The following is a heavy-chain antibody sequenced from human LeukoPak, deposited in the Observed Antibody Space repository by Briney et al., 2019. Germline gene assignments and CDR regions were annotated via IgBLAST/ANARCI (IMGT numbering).Heavy chain of an antibody. V-gene: IGHV3-23*01. J-gene: IGHJ4*02. D-gene: IGHD3-22*01. Sequence: QPGGSLRLSCAASGFSFSTRAVSWVRQAPGKGLEWVATISGRGSWTVLADSVKGRFTISRDNSKNTAYLQMNSLRVDDTAVYFCAKAGVITMIVVGPVDYWGQGTLVTVSS. CDR2: ISGRGSWT. CDR3: AKAGVITMIVVGPVDY. CDR1: GFSFSTRA.